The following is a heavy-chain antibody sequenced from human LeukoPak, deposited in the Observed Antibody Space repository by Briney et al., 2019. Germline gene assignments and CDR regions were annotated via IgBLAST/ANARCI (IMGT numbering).Heavy chain of an antibody. Sequence: SETLSLTCTVSGGSISSYYWSWVWQPPRKGMEWVGRFCISGSANYSPALKSRVTISVDTSKNQCSLKRSSVTAADTAVYYCARLWGYGDCFDFDSWGQGTLVTVSS. CDR2: FCISGSA. CDR1: GGSISSYY. V-gene: IGHV4-4*07. CDR3: ARLWGYGDCFDFDS. D-gene: IGHD4-17*01. J-gene: IGHJ4*02.